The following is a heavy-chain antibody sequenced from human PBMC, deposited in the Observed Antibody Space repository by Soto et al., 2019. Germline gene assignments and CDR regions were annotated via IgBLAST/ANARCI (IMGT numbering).Heavy chain of an antibody. V-gene: IGHV1-18*04. CDR3: SRYLFFISTATVTTVDF. CDR1: GYTFSSFG. D-gene: IGHD4-17*01. CDR2: ISPETGKT. Sequence: VELVQSGAEVKKPGASVRVSCKASGYTFSSFGLSWVRQAPGQGPEWMGWISPETGKTEYSHKFQGRVTMTTDTATRTLFLDLGSLTSDGTAVYYCSRYLFFISTATVTTVDFWGQGTLVTVSS. J-gene: IGHJ4*02.